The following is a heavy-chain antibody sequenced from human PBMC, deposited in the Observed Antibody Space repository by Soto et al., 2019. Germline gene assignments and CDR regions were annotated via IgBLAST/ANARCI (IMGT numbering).Heavy chain of an antibody. J-gene: IGHJ4*02. Sequence: QVQLVESGGGVVQPGRSLRLSCAASGFTFSSYGMHWVRQAQGKGLEWVAVIWYDGSNKYYAESVKGRITFARDNSKNTVLLQMTRWRAEDTAVYYCGRDQSRIWYYFDSWGQGTLVTVSS. CDR2: IWYDGSNK. D-gene: IGHD2-15*01. CDR1: GFTFSSYG. V-gene: IGHV3-33*01. CDR3: GRDQSRIWYYFDS.